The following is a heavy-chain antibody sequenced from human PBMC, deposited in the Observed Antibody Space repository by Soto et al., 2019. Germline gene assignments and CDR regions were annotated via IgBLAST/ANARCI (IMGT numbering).Heavy chain of an antibody. CDR3: AILLGDYFTYGVCSPSIYYYHGMDV. CDR2: IIPIFGTA. CDR1: RGSFSSCA. D-gene: IGHD2-8*01. J-gene: IGHJ6*02. V-gene: IGHV1-69*01. Sequence: SVKVSCEASRGSFSSCALCSVRHATGQGLEWMGGIIPIFGTANYAQKFQGRVTITADESTSTAYMELSSLRSEDTAVYYCAILLGDYFTYGVCSPSIYYYHGMDVWGQGTTVTVSS.